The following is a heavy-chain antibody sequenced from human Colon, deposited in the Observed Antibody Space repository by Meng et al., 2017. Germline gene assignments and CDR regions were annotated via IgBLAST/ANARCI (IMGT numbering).Heavy chain of an antibody. J-gene: IGHJ3*01. CDR1: GIFMRSGYYY. D-gene: IGHD3-22*01. CDR2: FYTSGTT. CDR3: ARVDLWARNYDSSGDDSFDV. V-gene: IGHV4-61*02. Sequence: SETLSLTCTVSGIFMRSGYYYWTWIRQPAGKGLEWIGRFYTSGTTNYNPSLHSRVTISADTSNNHFSLMLKSVTAADTAVYYCARVDLWARNYDSSGDDSFDVWGQGTLVTVSS.